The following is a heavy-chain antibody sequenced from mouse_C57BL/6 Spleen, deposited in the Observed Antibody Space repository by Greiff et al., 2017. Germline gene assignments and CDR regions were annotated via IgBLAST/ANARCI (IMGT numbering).Heavy chain of an antibody. CDR1: GFTFSSYA. J-gene: IGHJ4*01. Sequence: EVHLVESGEGLVKPGGSLKLSCAASGFTFSSYAMSWVRQTPEKRLEWVAYISSGGDYIYYADTVKGRFTISRDNARNTLYLQMSSLKSEDTAMYYCTREEGYDYDGGYAMDYWGQGTSVTVAS. CDR2: ISSGGDYI. D-gene: IGHD2-4*01. CDR3: TREEGYDYDGGYAMDY. V-gene: IGHV5-9-1*02.